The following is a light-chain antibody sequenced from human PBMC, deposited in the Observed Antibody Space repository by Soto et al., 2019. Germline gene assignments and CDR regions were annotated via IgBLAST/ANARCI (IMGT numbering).Light chain of an antibody. V-gene: IGLV2-23*01. Sequence: QSALTQPASVSGSPGQSFTISCTGTSSDVGSYNLVSWYQQHPGKAPKLMIYEGSKRPSGVSNRFSGSKSGNTASLTISGLQAEDEADYYCCSYAGSSTYVFVTGTKLTVL. CDR2: EGS. CDR3: CSYAGSSTYV. CDR1: SSDVGSYNL. J-gene: IGLJ1*01.